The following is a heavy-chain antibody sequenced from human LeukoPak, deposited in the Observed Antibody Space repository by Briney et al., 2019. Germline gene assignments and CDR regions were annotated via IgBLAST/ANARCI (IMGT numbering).Heavy chain of an antibody. CDR3: ARGDIVGATYDY. V-gene: IGHV4-59*07. J-gene: IGHJ4*01. Sequence: SATLSLTCTVSGGSISSYYWSWIRRPPGKGLEWVGYIYYRGSTNYNPSLKSRVTISVDTSKNQSSLKLSSVTAPDTAVYYCARGDIVGATYDYWGQGTLGTVSS. CDR1: GGSISSYY. CDR2: IYYRGST. D-gene: IGHD1-26*01.